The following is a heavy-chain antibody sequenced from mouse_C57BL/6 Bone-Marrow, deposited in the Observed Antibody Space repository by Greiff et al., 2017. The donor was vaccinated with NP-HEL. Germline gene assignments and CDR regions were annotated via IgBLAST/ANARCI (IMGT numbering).Heavy chain of an antibody. J-gene: IGHJ2*01. CDR1: GYAFTNYL. V-gene: IGHV1-54*01. CDR2: INPGSGGT. D-gene: IGHD1-1*01. CDR3: ASGYFCSSSFYFDY. Sequence: VQLQQSGAELVRPGTSVKVSCKASGYAFTNYLIEWVKQRPGQGLEWIGVINPGSGGTNYNEKFKGKATLTEDKSSSTAYMQLSSLTSEDSAVYFCASGYFCSSSFYFDYWGQGTTLTVSS.